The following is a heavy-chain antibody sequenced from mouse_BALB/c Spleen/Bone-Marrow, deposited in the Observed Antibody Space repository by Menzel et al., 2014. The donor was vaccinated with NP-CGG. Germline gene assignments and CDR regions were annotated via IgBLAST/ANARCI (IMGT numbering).Heavy chain of an antibody. CDR1: GFNIRDYY. J-gene: IGHJ3*01. CDR2: IDPENGNT. D-gene: IGHD1-1*01. Sequence: VQLQQSGAELVRPGALVKLSCKASGFNIRDYYMHWVKQRPEQGLEWIGWIDPENGNTKYDPKFQGKATITADTSSNTAYLQLSSLTSEDTAVYYCAMYYYGSSLFAYWGQGTLVTVS. CDR3: AMYYYGSSLFAY. V-gene: IGHV14-1*02.